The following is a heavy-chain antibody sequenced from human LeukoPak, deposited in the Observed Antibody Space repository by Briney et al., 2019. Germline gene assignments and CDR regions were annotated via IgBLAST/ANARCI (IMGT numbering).Heavy chain of an antibody. J-gene: IGHJ4*02. CDR2: ITGGGQRA. V-gene: IGHV3-23*01. CDR3: AKHLYFDSGGSNF. D-gene: IGHD3-22*01. CDR1: RFTFSSFA. Sequence: PGGSLRLSCEVSRFTFSSFAMTWVRQAPGKGLEWVSSITGGGQRAHHADSVRGRFTISRDNSKSTLYLQMNSLRAEDTAVYYCAKHLYFDSGGSNFWGLGTLVTASS.